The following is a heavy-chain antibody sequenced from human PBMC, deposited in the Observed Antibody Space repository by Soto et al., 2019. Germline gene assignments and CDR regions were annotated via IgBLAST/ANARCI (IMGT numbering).Heavy chain of an antibody. Sequence: GASVKVSCKASCYTFTSYGISWVRQAPGQGLEWMGWISAYNGNTNYAQKLQGRVTMTTDTSTSTAYMELRSLRSDDTAVYYCAGDRVYYGSGSYYSSDYWGQGTLVTVSS. CDR2: ISAYNGNT. V-gene: IGHV1-18*01. CDR1: CYTFTSYG. J-gene: IGHJ4*02. D-gene: IGHD3-10*01. CDR3: AGDRVYYGSGSYYSSDY.